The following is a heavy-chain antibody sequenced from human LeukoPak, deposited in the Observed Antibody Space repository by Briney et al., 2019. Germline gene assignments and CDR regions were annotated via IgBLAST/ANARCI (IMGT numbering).Heavy chain of an antibody. CDR2: IYYTGT. Sequence: GSLTLSCVASGFTFSDYYWSWIRQSPGKGLEWIGYIYYTGTSYNPSLKSRVTISADTSKNQFSLNLSSVTAADTAVYYCASRKLGNDYWGQGTLVTVSS. D-gene: IGHD7-27*01. CDR3: ASRKLGNDY. V-gene: IGHV4-59*01. CDR1: GFTFSDYY. J-gene: IGHJ4*02.